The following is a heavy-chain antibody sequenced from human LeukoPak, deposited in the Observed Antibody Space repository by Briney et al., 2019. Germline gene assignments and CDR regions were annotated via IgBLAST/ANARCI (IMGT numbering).Heavy chain of an antibody. CDR3: GRGGGIEYFDY. CDR2: IYYSGRT. CDR1: GGSFSSYY. Sequence: SETLTLTCTVSGGSFSSYYWSWIRQPPGKGLEWLGYIYYSGRTNYNPSLKSRVTISVDTFKKQFSQQMSSVNAADPAVFYLGRGGGIEYFDYWGQGTLVTVSS. J-gene: IGHJ4*02. D-gene: IGHD3-16*01. V-gene: IGHV4-59*01.